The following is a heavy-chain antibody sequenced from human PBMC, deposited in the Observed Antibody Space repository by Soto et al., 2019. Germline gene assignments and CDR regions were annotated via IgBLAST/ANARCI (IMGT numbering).Heavy chain of an antibody. V-gene: IGHV3-49*03. Sequence: EVQLVESGGGLVQPGRSLRLSCTASGFTFGDYAMSWFRQAPGKGLEWVGFIRSKAYGGTTEYAASVKGRFTISRDDSKSIAYLQRNSLKTEDTAVYYCTSVYYDFWSGYYSRLGYYYYMDVWGKGTTVTVSS. D-gene: IGHD3-3*01. J-gene: IGHJ6*03. CDR1: GFTFGDYA. CDR3: TSVYYDFWSGYYSRLGYYYYMDV. CDR2: IRSKAYGGTT.